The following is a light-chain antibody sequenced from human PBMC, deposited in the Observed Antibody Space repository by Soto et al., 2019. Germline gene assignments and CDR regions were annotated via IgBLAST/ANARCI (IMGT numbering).Light chain of an antibody. V-gene: IGKV1-5*01. CDR3: QHYDSFSGT. J-gene: IGKJ5*01. CDR1: QSISSW. CDR2: DSS. Sequence: DIQVTPTADNLIGCVADRDRVTFRASQSISSWLAWYQQKPGRAPKLLIYDSSSLESGVPSRYGGSGSGTEFRLTISPMKPDDFATYYFQHYDSFSGTVGQGTRLEIK.